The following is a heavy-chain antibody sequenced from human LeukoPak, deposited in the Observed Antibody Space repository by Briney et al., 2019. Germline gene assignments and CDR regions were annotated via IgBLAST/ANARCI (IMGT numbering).Heavy chain of an antibody. Sequence: SETLSLTCTVSGGSISSGGYYWSWIRQHPGKGLEWIGYIYYSGSTYYNPSLKSRVAISVDTSKNQFSLKLSSVTAADTAVYYCARETIFGSFDYWGQGTLVTVSS. CDR1: GGSISSGGYY. V-gene: IGHV4-31*03. CDR3: ARETIFGSFDY. CDR2: IYYSGST. J-gene: IGHJ4*02. D-gene: IGHD3-3*01.